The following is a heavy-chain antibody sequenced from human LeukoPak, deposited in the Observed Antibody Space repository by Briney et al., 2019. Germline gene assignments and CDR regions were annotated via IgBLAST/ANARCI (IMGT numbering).Heavy chain of an antibody. Sequence: GASVKVSCKASGYTFTSYAMNWVRRAPGQGLEWMGWINTNTGNPTYAQGFTGRFVFSLDTSVSTAYLQISSLKAEDTAVYYCARGHDFWSGYYWPSAWFDPWGQGTLVTVSS. CDR1: GYTFTSYA. CDR2: INTNTGNP. V-gene: IGHV7-4-1*02. J-gene: IGHJ5*02. D-gene: IGHD3-3*01. CDR3: ARGHDFWSGYYWPSAWFDP.